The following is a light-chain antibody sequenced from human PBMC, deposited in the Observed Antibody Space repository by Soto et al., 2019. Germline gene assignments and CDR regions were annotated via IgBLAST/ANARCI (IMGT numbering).Light chain of an antibody. Sequence: IGVTQSPATISLSPWEIATPCFMARQSMGSNVAWYQQKPGQAPRLLIYGASSRATGIPDRFSGSGSGTDFTLTISRLEPEDFAVYDCHKYGSSPPWTFGEGTKVDIK. CDR1: QSMGSN. V-gene: IGKV3-20*01. J-gene: IGKJ1*01. CDR3: HKYGSSPPWT. CDR2: GAS.